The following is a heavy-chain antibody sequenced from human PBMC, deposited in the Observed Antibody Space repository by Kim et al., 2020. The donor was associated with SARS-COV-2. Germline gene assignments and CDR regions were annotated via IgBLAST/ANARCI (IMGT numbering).Heavy chain of an antibody. V-gene: IGHV4-34*01. CDR1: GGSFSGYY. J-gene: IGHJ5*02. D-gene: IGHD6-13*01. Sequence: SETLSPTCAVYGGSFSGYYWSWIRQPPGKGLEWIGEINHSGSTNYNPSLKSRVTISVDTSKNQFSLKLSSVTAADTAVYYCARDRGQLARGSYWFDPCGQGTLVTVSS. CDR3: ARDRGQLARGSYWFDP. CDR2: INHSGST.